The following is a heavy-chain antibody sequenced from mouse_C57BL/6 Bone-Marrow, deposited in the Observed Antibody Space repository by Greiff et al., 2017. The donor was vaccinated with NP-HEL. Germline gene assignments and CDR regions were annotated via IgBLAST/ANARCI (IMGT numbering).Heavy chain of an antibody. CDR2: IDPSDSYT. Sequence: VQLQQPGAELVRPGTSVKLSCKASGYTFTSYWMHWVKQRPGQGLEWIGVIDPSDSYTNYNQKFKGKATLTVDTSSSTAYMQLISLTSEDSAVYYCARSGALDYWGQGTTLTVSS. CDR1: GYTFTSYW. V-gene: IGHV1-59*01. J-gene: IGHJ2*01. CDR3: ARSGALDY. D-gene: IGHD3-1*01.